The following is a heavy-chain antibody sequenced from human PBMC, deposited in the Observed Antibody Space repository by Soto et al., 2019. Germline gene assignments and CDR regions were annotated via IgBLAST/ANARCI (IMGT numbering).Heavy chain of an antibody. Sequence: ASVKVSCKASGYTFTSYGISWVRQAPGQGLEWMGWISAYNGNTNYAQKLQGRVTMTTDTSTSTAYMELRSLRSDDTAVYYCARAEWLRRRSEYYYYYYYMDVWGKGTTVTVSS. V-gene: IGHV1-18*01. J-gene: IGHJ6*03. CDR3: ARAEWLRRRSEYYYYYYYMDV. CDR1: GYTFTSYG. D-gene: IGHD5-12*01. CDR2: ISAYNGNT.